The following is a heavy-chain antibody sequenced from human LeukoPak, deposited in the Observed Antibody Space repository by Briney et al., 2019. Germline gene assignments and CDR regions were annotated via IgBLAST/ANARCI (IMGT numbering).Heavy chain of an antibody. V-gene: IGHV1-69*06. D-gene: IGHD3-22*01. CDR1: GGTFSSYA. J-gene: IGHJ4*02. CDR3: ARDKSSGPLGRYFY. CDR2: IIAIFGTA. Sequence: SVKVSCKASGGTFSSYAISWVRQAPGQGLEWMGGIIAIFGTANYAQKFQGRVTITADKSTSTAYMELSSLRSEDTAVYYCARDKSSGPLGRYFYWGQGTLVTVSS.